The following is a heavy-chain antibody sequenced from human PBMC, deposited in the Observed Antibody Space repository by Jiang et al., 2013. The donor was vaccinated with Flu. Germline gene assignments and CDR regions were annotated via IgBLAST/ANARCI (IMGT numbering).Heavy chain of an antibody. D-gene: IGHD3-10*01. CDR3: ARALPQYYYGSGSYYNGPPLDP. CDR2: ISAYNGNT. CDR1: GYTFTSYG. V-gene: IGHV1-18*04. Sequence: GAEVKKPGASVEVSCKASGYTFTSYGISWVRQAPGQGLEWMGWISAYNGNTNYAQKLQGRVTMTTDTSTSTAYMELRSLRSDDTAVYYCARALPQYYYGSGSYYNGPPLDPWGQGTLVTVSS. J-gene: IGHJ5*02.